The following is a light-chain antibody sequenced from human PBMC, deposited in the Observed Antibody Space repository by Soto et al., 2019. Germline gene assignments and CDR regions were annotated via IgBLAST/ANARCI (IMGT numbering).Light chain of an antibody. CDR3: QHRSSWPLT. CDR2: DVS. J-gene: IGKJ4*01. CDR1: QSVSSY. Sequence: EIVLTQSPATLSLSPGERATLSCRASQSVSSYLAWYQQKPGQAPRLLIYDVSNRATGTPARFSGSGSGTDFTLTISSREPEEFAVYYCQHRSSWPLTFGGGTKVEIK. V-gene: IGKV3-11*01.